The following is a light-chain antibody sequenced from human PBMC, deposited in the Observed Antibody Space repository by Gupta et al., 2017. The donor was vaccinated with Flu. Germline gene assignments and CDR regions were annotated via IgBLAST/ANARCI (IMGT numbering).Light chain of an antibody. J-gene: IGLJ3*02. V-gene: IGLV3-21*02. Sequence: SSLLTPPPSVSAAPGQTARITCGGDNIGSNTVHWYQQKPGQAPVLVVYDDSDRPSGIPERFSGSNSGNTATLTISRVEAGDEADYYCHGWDTTPDHARVFGGGTKLTVL. CDR2: DDS. CDR3: HGWDTTPDHARV. CDR1: NIGSNT.